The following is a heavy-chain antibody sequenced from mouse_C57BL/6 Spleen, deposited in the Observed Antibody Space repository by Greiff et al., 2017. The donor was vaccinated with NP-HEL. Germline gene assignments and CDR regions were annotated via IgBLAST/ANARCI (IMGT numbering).Heavy chain of an antibody. J-gene: IGHJ2*01. V-gene: IGHV1-78*01. CDR1: GYTFTDHT. Sequence: VQLQQSDAELVKPGASVKMSCKVSGYTFTDHTIHWMKQRPEQGLEWIGYIYPRDGSTKYNEKFKGKATLTAEKSSSTAYMQLNSLTSEDSAVYFCARSQLGRGIYFDYWGQGTTLTVSS. D-gene: IGHD4-1*02. CDR3: ARSQLGRGIYFDY. CDR2: IYPRDGST.